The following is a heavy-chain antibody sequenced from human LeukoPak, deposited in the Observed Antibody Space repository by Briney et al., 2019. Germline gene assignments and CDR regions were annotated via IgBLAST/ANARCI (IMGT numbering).Heavy chain of an antibody. CDR3: ARVIRDYGDYYAFDI. J-gene: IGHJ3*02. CDR2: IYYSGST. V-gene: IGHV4-39*07. Sequence: SETLSLTCTVSGGSISSSSYYWGWIRQPPGKGLEWIWSIYYSGSTYYNPSLKSRVTISVDTSKNQFSLKLSSVTAADTAVYYCARVIRDYGDYYAFDIWGQGTMVTVSS. D-gene: IGHD4-17*01. CDR1: GGSISSSSYY.